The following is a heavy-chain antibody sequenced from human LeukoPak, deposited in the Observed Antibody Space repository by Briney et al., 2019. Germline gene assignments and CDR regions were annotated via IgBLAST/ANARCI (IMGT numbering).Heavy chain of an antibody. V-gene: IGHV3-33*06. J-gene: IGHJ4*02. D-gene: IGHD3-3*01. Sequence: GGSLRLSCAASGFTFSDYGMHWVRQAPGKGLEWVAVIWDDGSIKYYADSVKGRFTISRDNSKNTLYVQMNSLRAEDTAVYYCAKPVTWSGYPPFDYWGQGTLVTVSS. CDR1: GFTFSDYG. CDR3: AKPVTWSGYPPFDY. CDR2: IWDDGSIK.